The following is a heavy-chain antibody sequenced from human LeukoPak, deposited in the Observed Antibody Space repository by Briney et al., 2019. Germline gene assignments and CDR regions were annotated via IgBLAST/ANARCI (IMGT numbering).Heavy chain of an antibody. CDR3: TRGPPGVTVTYFQY. Sequence: GGSLRLSCEGSGYSFSSYWMTWVRQAPGKGLEWVGFIRSKAYGATTEYAASVKGRFAISRDDSKSIAYLQMNSLKTEDTAVYYCTRGPPGVTVTYFQYWGQGTLVTVSS. CDR1: GYSFSSYW. CDR2: IRSKAYGATT. V-gene: IGHV3-49*04. J-gene: IGHJ1*01. D-gene: IGHD4-11*01.